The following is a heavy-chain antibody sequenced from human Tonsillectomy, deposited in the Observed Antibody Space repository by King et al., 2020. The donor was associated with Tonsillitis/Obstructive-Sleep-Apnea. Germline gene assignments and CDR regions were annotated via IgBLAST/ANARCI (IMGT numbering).Heavy chain of an antibody. Sequence: QLQESGPGLVKPSETLSLTCTVSGGSISSSSYYWGWIRQPPGKVLEWIGSIYYSGSTYYNPSLKSRVTISVDTSKNQFSLKLSSVTAADTAVYYCFWVNYYYYYMDVWGKGTTVTVSS. J-gene: IGHJ6*03. D-gene: IGHD3-16*01. CDR3: FWVNYYYYYMDV. V-gene: IGHV4-39*01. CDR1: GGSISSSSYY. CDR2: IYYSGST.